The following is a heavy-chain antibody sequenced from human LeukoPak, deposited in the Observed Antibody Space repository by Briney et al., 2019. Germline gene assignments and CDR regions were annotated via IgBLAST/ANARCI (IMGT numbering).Heavy chain of an antibody. Sequence: SETLSLTCTVSGGSISHYYWSWIRQPAGKGLEWIGRIYSSGSTNYNPSLRSRVTMSVDTSKNQFSLKLSSVTAADTAVYYCARISCSGGSCYLDYWGQGTLVTVSS. J-gene: IGHJ4*02. CDR2: IYSSGST. V-gene: IGHV4-4*07. CDR1: GGSISHYY. CDR3: ARISCSGGSCYLDY. D-gene: IGHD2-15*01.